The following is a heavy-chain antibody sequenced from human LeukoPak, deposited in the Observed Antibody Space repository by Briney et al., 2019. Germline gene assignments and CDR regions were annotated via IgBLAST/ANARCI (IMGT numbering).Heavy chain of an antibody. J-gene: IGHJ4*02. CDR1: GYTFTGYY. Sequence: ASVKVSCKASGYTFTGYYMHWVRQAPGQGLEWMGWINPNSGGTNYAQKFQGRVTITADESTSTAYMELSSLRSEDTAVYYCARDLDDSSLPDRYYFDYWGQGTLVTVSS. V-gene: IGHV1-2*02. CDR3: ARDLDDSSLPDRYYFDY. D-gene: IGHD3-22*01. CDR2: INPNSGGT.